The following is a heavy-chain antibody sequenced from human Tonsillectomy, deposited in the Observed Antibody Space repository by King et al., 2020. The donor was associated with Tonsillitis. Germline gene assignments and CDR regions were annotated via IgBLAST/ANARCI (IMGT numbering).Heavy chain of an antibody. CDR2: IRSKAYGGTT. CDR3: TRVGHSRWFAASTEYFQH. CDR1: GFTFGDYA. Sequence: VQLVESGGGLVQPGRSLRLSCTASGFTFGDYAMSWVRQAPGKGLEWVGFIRSKAYGGTTEYAASVKGRFTISRDDSKSIAYLQMNSRKTEDTAVYYCTRVGHSRWFAASTEYFQHWGQGTLVTVSS. J-gene: IGHJ1*01. D-gene: IGHD6-19*01. V-gene: IGHV3-49*04.